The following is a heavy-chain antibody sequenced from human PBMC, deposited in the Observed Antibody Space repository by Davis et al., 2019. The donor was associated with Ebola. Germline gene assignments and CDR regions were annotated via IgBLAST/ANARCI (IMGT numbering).Heavy chain of an antibody. D-gene: IGHD5-12*01. Sequence: PSETLSLTCTVSGDSISGYYWSWIRQPAGKGLEWLGRMHTSGTTNYNPSLKSRVIMSLDTSKNQFSLKLSSVTAADTAVYYCARGAARYSGYDFTYYYYGMDVWGQGTTVTVSS. V-gene: IGHV4-4*07. CDR3: ARGAARYSGYDFTYYYYGMDV. J-gene: IGHJ6*02. CDR2: MHTSGTT. CDR1: GDSISGYY.